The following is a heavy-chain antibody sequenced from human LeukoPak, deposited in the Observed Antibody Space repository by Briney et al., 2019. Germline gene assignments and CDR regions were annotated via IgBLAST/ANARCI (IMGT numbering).Heavy chain of an antibody. V-gene: IGHV3-30*03. J-gene: IGHJ5*01. Sequence: GGSLRLSCAASGFTFSSYGMHWVRQAPGKGLEWVTVISYDGSNKYYADSVKGRFTISRDNSKNTLYLQMNSQRAEDTAVYYCARDRVATIFTYHPMFDSWGPGTLVTVSS. D-gene: IGHD3-10*02. CDR1: GFTFSSYG. CDR3: ARDRVATIFTYHPMFDS. CDR2: ISYDGSNK.